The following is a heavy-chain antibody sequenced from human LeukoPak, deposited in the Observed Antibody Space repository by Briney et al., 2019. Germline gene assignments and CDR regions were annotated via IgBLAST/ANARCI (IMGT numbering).Heavy chain of an antibody. Sequence: GGSLRLCCAASGFTFSSYGMHWVRQAPGKGLEWVAVISYDGSNKYYTDSVKGRFTISRDNSKNTLYLQMNSLRAEDTAVYYCAKPHYCSSTSCSGESPFDYWGQGTLVTVSS. CDR3: AKPHYCSSTSCSGESPFDY. J-gene: IGHJ4*02. D-gene: IGHD2-2*01. V-gene: IGHV3-30*18. CDR2: ISYDGSNK. CDR1: GFTFSSYG.